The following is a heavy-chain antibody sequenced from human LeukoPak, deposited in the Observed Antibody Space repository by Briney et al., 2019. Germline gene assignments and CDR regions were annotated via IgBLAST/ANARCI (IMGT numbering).Heavy chain of an antibody. J-gene: IGHJ4*02. V-gene: IGHV4-39*07. CDR3: ARDDVSDYGDYQLCN. D-gene: IGHD4-17*01. CDR1: GGSISSSSYY. Sequence: PSETLSLTCTVSGGSISSSSYYWGWIRQPPGKGLEWIGSIYYSGSTYYNPSLKSRVTISVDTSKNQFSLKLSSVTAEDTAVYYCARDDVSDYGDYQLCNWGQGTLVTVSS. CDR2: IYYSGST.